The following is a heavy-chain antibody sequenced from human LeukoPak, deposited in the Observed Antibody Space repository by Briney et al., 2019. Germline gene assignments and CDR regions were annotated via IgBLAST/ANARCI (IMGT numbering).Heavy chain of an antibody. V-gene: IGHV4-39*01. CDR3: TRGSRGYSYG. Sequence: PSETLSLTCTVSGGSISSSSYYWGWIRQPPGKGLEWIGSIYYSGSTYYNPSLKSRVTISVDTSKNQFSLKLSSETAADTAVYYCTRGSRGYSYGWGQGTLVTVSS. CDR1: GGSISSSSYY. CDR2: IYYSGST. J-gene: IGHJ4*02. D-gene: IGHD5-18*01.